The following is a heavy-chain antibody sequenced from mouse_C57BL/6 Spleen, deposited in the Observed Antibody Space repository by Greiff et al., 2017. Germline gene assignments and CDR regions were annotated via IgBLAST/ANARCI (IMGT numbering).Heavy chain of an antibody. CDR1: GYSFTDYN. CDR3: SRYRNYDAMDY. J-gene: IGHJ4*01. CDR2: INPNYGTT. V-gene: IGHV1-39*01. D-gene: IGHD2-1*01. Sequence: EVQVVEPGPELVKPGASVKISCKASGYSFTDYNMNWVKQSNGKSLEWIGVINPNYGTTSSNQKFKGKATLTVDQSSSTAYMQLNSLTSEDSAVYYCSRYRNYDAMDYWGQGTSVTVSS.